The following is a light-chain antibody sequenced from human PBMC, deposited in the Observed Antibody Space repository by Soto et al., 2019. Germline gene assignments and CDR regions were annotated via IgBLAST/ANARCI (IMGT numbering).Light chain of an antibody. CDR1: QSVSIY. J-gene: IGKJ5*01. CDR3: QQYGRPPRAT. V-gene: IGKV3-20*01. CDR2: EAS. Sequence: EILLTQSPATLSFSPGERATLSCRPSQSVSIYLAWYQQKPGQAPRLLIYEASSRATGIPDRFSGGGSGTDFTLSISKVEPEDFAVYYCQQYGRPPRATFGQGTRLEI.